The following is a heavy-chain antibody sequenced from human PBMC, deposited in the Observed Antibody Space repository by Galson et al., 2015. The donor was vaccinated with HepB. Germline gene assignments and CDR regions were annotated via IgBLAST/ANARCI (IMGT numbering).Heavy chain of an antibody. Sequence: SVKVSCKASGYTLTSHHMHWVRQAPGQGLEWMGIINPSGGSRSYAQKFQGRVTMTRDTSTSAVYMELSSLRSEDTAVYYCARDDSGFIDSWGQGTLVTVSS. CDR2: INPSGGSR. CDR1: GYTLTSHH. J-gene: IGHJ4*02. CDR3: ARDDSGFIDS. D-gene: IGHD6-19*01. V-gene: IGHV1-46*01.